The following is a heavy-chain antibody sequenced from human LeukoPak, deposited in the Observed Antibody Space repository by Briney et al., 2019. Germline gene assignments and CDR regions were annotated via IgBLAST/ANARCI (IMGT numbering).Heavy chain of an antibody. CDR1: GFTFSSYA. Sequence: PGGSLRLSCSASGFTFSSYAMHWVRPAPGKGLEYVSAISSNGGSTYYADSVKGRFTISRDNSKNTLYLQMSSLRAEDTAVYYCVKFSYYYDSSGYLNFDYWGQGTLVTVSS. CDR3: VKFSYYYDSSGYLNFDY. CDR2: ISSNGGST. V-gene: IGHV3-64D*09. J-gene: IGHJ4*02. D-gene: IGHD3-22*01.